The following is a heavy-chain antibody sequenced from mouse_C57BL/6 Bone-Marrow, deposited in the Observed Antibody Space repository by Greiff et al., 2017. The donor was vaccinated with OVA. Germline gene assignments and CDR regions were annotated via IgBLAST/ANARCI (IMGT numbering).Heavy chain of an antibody. V-gene: IGHV1-81*01. J-gene: IGHJ2*01. CDR3: ARKGGLYGSSYAY. D-gene: IGHD1-1*01. CDR1: GYTFTSYG. Sequence: VQLQQSGAELARPGASVKLSCKASGYTFTSYGISWVKQRPGQGLEWIGEIYPRGGNTYYNEKFKGKATLTADKSSSTAYMQLSSLTSEDSAVYFCARKGGLYGSSYAYWGQGTTLTVSA. CDR2: IYPRGGNT.